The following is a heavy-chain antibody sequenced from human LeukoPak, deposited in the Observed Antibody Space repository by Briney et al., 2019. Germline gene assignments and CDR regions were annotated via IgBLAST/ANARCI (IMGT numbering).Heavy chain of an antibody. D-gene: IGHD3-9*01. CDR3: VRDYENLTGSKTRFHY. J-gene: IGHJ4*02. CDR2: IKQDGSGK. V-gene: IGHV3-7*01. Sequence: GGSLRLSCAASGFTFSSYWMSWVRQAPGKGLEWVANIKQDGSGKYYVDSVKGRFTISRDNAKNSLYLQMNSLRAEDTAVYYCVRDYENLTGSKTRFHYWGQGTLVTVSS. CDR1: GFTFSSYW.